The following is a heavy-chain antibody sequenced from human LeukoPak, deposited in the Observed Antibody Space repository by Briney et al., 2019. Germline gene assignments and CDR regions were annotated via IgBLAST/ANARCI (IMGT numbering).Heavy chain of an antibody. V-gene: IGHV3-33*01. CDR1: GFTFSSYG. CDR2: IWYDGSNK. Sequence: GGSLRLSCAASGFTFSSYGMHWVRQAPGKGLEWVAVIWYDGSNKYYADSVKGRFTISRDNSKNTLYLQMNSLKTEDTAVYYCTTDLDSSSWYLWGQGTLVTVSS. J-gene: IGHJ4*02. D-gene: IGHD6-13*01. CDR3: TTDLDSSSWYL.